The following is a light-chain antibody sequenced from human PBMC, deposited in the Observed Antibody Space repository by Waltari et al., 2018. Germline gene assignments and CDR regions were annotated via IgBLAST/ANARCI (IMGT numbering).Light chain of an antibody. V-gene: IGKV3-15*01. J-gene: IGKJ1*01. CDR3: HFYNKWIWT. Sequence: ETERTKNPATLSLSPGERATLSCRASQNVTNGLAWYQQKPGQAPRLLIYCASTRATVIPDRFIVTASGTAFSLTISCLQSEYFALYYCHFYNKWIWTFCQGTNLEI. CDR2: CAS. CDR1: QNVTNG.